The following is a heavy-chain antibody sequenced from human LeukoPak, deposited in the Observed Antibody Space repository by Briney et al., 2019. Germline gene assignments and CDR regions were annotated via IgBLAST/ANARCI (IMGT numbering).Heavy chain of an antibody. Sequence: GGSLRLSCAASGFTFSSYWMHWVRQAPGKGLVWVSRINSDGSSISYADSVKGRFTISRDNAKNTLYLQVNSLRVEDTAVYYCAREGRVTGYDFDCWGQGTLVTVSS. D-gene: IGHD5-12*01. CDR3: AREGRVTGYDFDC. CDR2: INSDGSSI. CDR1: GFTFSSYW. V-gene: IGHV3-74*01. J-gene: IGHJ4*02.